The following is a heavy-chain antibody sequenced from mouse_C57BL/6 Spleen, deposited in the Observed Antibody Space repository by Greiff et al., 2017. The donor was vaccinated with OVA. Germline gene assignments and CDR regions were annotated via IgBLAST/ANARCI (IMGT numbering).Heavy chain of an antibody. J-gene: IGHJ3*01. D-gene: IGHD2-4*01. Sequence: VQLQQPGAELVKPGASVKMSCKASGYTFTSYWITWVKQRPGQGLEWIGDIYPGSGSTNYNEKFKSKATLTVDTSSSTAYMQLSSLTSEDSAVYDCARRAYDYKRGVFAYWGQGTLVTVSA. CDR1: GYTFTSYW. V-gene: IGHV1-55*01. CDR2: IYPGSGST. CDR3: ARRAYDYKRGVFAY.